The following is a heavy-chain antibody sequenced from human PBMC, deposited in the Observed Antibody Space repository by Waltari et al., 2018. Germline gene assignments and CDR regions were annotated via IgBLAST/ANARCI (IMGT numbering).Heavy chain of an antibody. CDR3: ARVRAASTRQLPH. CDR2: TNPHSGNT. J-gene: IGHJ4*02. D-gene: IGHD1-1*01. V-gene: IGHV1-8*01. Sequence: QVQLVQSGAEVKKPGASVKVSCEASGYTFTNYDINWVRQATGQGREWMGCTNPHSGNTGDAQKFQGRVTMTTNTSISTACMELSSLKAEDAAVYYCARVRAASTRQLPHWGQGTLVTVSS. CDR1: GYTFTNYD.